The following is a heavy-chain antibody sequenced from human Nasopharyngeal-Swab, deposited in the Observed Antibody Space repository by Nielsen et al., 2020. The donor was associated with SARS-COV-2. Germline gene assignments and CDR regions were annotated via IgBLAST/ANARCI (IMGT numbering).Heavy chain of an antibody. CDR3: AKENQLTRFDY. V-gene: IGHV3-23*01. D-gene: IGHD1-14*01. J-gene: IGHJ4*02. CDR1: GFIFSRSA. Sequence: GESLKISCVVSGFIFSRSAMTWVRQAPGKGLEWVSGISASGGPTYYADSVKGRFTISRDNSKNILYLQMNSLTVDDTAVYYCAKENQLTRFDYWGQGTLVTVSS. CDR2: ISASGGPT.